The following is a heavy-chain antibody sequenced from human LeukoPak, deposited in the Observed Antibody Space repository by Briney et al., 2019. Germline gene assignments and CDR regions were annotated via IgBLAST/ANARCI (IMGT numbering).Heavy chain of an antibody. J-gene: IGHJ1*01. CDR1: GYTFSSYD. CDR2: MNPNSGNT. Sequence: ASVKVSCKASGYTFSSYDINWVRQAAGQGLEWMGWMNPNSGNTGYAQKFQGRLNMTRNTSISTAYMELSSLRSEDTAVYYCARRVGSGWPVQHWGQGTLVTVSS. D-gene: IGHD6-19*01. V-gene: IGHV1-8*01. CDR3: ARRVGSGWPVQH.